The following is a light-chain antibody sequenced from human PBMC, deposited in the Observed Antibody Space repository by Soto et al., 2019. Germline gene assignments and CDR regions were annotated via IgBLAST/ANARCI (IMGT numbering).Light chain of an antibody. CDR2: GPS. CDR1: QSVSSY. Sequence: EIVLTQSPATLSLSPGERATLSCRASQSVSSYLAWYQQKPAQAPRLLIYGPSNRATGIPDRFTGSGAATDSTLTISRQEAEDLAVYYWQQYGRPPTFGQGTKVDIK. J-gene: IGKJ1*01. CDR3: QQYGRPPT. V-gene: IGKV3-20*01.